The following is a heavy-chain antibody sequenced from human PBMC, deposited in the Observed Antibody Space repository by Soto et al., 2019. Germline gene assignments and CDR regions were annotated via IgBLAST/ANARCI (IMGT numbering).Heavy chain of an antibody. D-gene: IGHD3-22*01. CDR2: IIPIFGTA. CDR3: ARGGVDYYDSSGYSKQFDY. Sequence: SVKVSCKASGGTFSSYAISWVRQAPGQGLEWMGGIIPIFGTANYAQKFQGRVTITADESTSTAYMELSSLRSEDTAVYYCARGGVDYYDSSGYSKQFDYWGQGTLVTVSS. CDR1: GGTFSSYA. V-gene: IGHV1-69*13. J-gene: IGHJ4*02.